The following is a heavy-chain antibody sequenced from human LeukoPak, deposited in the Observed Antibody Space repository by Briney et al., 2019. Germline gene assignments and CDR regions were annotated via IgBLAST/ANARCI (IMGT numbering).Heavy chain of an antibody. CDR3: ARGRRVRGVIYYYYYMDV. D-gene: IGHD3-10*01. V-gene: IGHV1-8*02. Sequence: ASVKVSCKASGYTFTGYYMRWVRQATGQGLEWMGWMNPNSSNTGYAQKFQGRVTMTRNTSISTAYMELSSLRSEDTAVYYCARGRRVRGVIYYYYYMDVWGKGTTVTISS. J-gene: IGHJ6*03. CDR2: MNPNSSNT. CDR1: GYTFTGYY.